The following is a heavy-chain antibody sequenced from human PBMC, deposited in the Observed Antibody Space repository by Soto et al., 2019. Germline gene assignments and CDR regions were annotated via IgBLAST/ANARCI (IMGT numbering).Heavy chain of an antibody. CDR2: INPSGGST. Sequence: QVQLVQSGAEVKKPGASVKVSCKASGYTFTSYYMHWVRQAPGQGLEWMGIINPSGGSTSYAQKFEGRVTMTRDTSTSTVYMELSSLRSEDTAVYYCAGETQGGYGHYFIWGQGTMVTVSS. CDR3: AGETQGGYGHYFI. CDR1: GYTFTSYY. D-gene: IGHD4-17*01. J-gene: IGHJ3*02. V-gene: IGHV1-46*01.